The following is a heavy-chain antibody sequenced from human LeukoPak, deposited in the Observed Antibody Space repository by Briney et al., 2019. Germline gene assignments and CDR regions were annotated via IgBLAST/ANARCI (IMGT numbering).Heavy chain of an antibody. CDR3: ARGRDWSNWFDP. D-gene: IGHD3/OR15-3a*01. V-gene: IGHV4-4*07. CDR1: GGSISSYY. CDR2: IYTSGST. J-gene: IGHJ5*02. Sequence: SETLSLTCTISGGSISSYYWSWIRQPAGKGLEWIGRIYTSGSTNYNPSLKSRVTISVDTSKNQFSLKLSSVTAADTAVYYCARGRDWSNWFDPWGQGTLVTVSS.